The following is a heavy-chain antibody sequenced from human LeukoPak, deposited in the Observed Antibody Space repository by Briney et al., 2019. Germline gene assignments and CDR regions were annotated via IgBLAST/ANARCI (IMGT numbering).Heavy chain of an antibody. D-gene: IGHD3-16*02. CDR3: AIVSDNWYGC. CDR1: GYTFTDYG. V-gene: IGHV1-18*01. J-gene: IGHJ5*01. Sequence: ASVKVSCKASGYTFTDYGINWVRQAPGQGLEWMGWISPYNGDPNHAQKFQGRVTLTTDTSTNTASMELRSLRSDDTAVYFCAIVSDNWYGCWGQGTLVTVSS. CDR2: ISPYNGDP.